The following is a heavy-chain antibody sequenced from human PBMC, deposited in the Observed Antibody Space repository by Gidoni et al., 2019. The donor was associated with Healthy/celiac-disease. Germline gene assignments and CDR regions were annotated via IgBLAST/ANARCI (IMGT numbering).Heavy chain of an antibody. CDR1: GGSFSGYY. V-gene: IGHV4-34*01. Sequence: QVQLQQWGAGLLKPSETLSLTCAVYGGSFSGYYWSWIRQPPGKGLEWIGEINHSGSTNYNPSLKSRVTISGDTSKNQFSLKLSSVTAADTAVYYCARAGVSSWKPYNWFDTWGQGTLVTVSS. CDR3: ARAGVSSWKPYNWFDT. CDR2: INHSGST. D-gene: IGHD6-13*01. J-gene: IGHJ5*02.